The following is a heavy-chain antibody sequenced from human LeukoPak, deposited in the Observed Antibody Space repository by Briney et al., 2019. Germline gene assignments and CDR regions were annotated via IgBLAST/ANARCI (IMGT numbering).Heavy chain of an antibody. CDR3: AKGYSASCYTALDY. J-gene: IGHJ4*02. CDR1: GFTFSSYA. V-gene: IGHV3-23*01. CDR2: ICGSGGNT. D-gene: IGHD2-2*02. Sequence: GGSLRLSCAASGFTFSSYAMSWVRQAPGKGLEWVSAICGSGGNTYYADSVKGRFTISRDNSKNTLYLQMNILRAEDTAVYHCAKGYSASCYTALDYWGQGTLVTASS.